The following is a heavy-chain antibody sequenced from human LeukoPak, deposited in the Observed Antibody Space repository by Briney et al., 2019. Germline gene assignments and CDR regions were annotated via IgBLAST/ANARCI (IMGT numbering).Heavy chain of an antibody. D-gene: IGHD4-11*01. J-gene: IGHJ4*02. CDR3: AKIREVADYIDGFDY. V-gene: IGHV3-23*01. CDR1: GFTFGSYA. CDR2: ISGSGGST. Sequence: GGSLRLSCAASGFTFGSYAMSWVRQAPGKGLEWVSAISGSGGSTYYADSVKGRFTISRDNSKNTLYLQMNSLRAEDAAVYYCAKIREVADYIDGFDYWGQGTLVTVSS.